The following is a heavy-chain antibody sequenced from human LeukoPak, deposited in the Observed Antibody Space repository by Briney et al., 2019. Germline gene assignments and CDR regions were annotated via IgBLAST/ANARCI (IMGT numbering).Heavy chain of an antibody. CDR2: ISSSSSYI. CDR1: GFTFSSYS. Sequence: GGSLRLSCAASGFTFSSYSMNWVRQAPGKGLEWVSSISSSSSYIYYADSVKGRFTISRDNAKNSLYLQMNSLRAEDTAVYYCAREGTTGTTIGAFDIWGQGTLVTVSS. CDR3: AREGTTGTTIGAFDI. V-gene: IGHV3-21*01. D-gene: IGHD1-1*01. J-gene: IGHJ1*01.